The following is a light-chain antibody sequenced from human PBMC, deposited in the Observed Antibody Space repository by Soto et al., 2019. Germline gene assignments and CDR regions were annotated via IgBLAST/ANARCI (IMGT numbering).Light chain of an antibody. CDR3: QQYGSSPST. V-gene: IGKV3-20*01. CDR2: GAS. Sequence: EIVLTQSPGTLSLSPGERSTLSCRASQNVDSNYLAWYQQKPGQAPRLLIYGASSRATGIPDRFSGSGSGTDFTLTISRLEPEDFAVYYCQQYGSSPSTFGQGTRREIK. CDR1: QNVDSNY. J-gene: IGKJ5*01.